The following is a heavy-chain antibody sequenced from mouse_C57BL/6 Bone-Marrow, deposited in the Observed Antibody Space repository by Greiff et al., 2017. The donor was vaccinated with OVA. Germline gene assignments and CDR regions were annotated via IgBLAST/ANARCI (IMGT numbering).Heavy chain of an antibody. D-gene: IGHD1-3*01. Sequence: VQLQQSGAELVRPGASVKLSCTASGFNIKDDYMHWVKQRPEQGLEWIGWIDPENGDTEYASKFQGKATITADTSSNTAYLQLSSLTSEDTAVDYCTTEKYYFDYWGQGTTLTVSS. V-gene: IGHV14-4*01. CDR2: IDPENGDT. CDR1: GFNIKDDY. CDR3: TTEKYYFDY. J-gene: IGHJ2*01.